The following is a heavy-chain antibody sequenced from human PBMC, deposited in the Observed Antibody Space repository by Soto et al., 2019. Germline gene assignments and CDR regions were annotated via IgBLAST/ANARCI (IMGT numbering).Heavy chain of an antibody. V-gene: IGHV3-21*01. J-gene: IGHJ6*02. CDR2: ISSTSNYK. D-gene: IGHD3-22*01. CDR1: GFPFSSYS. Sequence: KSGWSLRLSCAASGFPFSSYSMNLVRQAPGKGLEWVSSISSTSNYKYYADSVKGRFTISRDNAKNSLYLQMNSLRAEDTAVYHCARGWGYFDRSGFPDLYAIDVGRQAPTVTVS. CDR3: ARGWGYFDRSGFPDLYAIDV.